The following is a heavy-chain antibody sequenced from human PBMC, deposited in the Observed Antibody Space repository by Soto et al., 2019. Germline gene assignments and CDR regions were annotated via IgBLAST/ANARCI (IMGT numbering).Heavy chain of an antibody. D-gene: IGHD3-3*02. CDR3: ARVSRKEGNWYDH. CDR1: GYTFSDYF. J-gene: IGHJ5*02. Sequence: PSVKVSCKSSGYTFSDYFIHGVRQAPGQGFEGMGWINPKSGGTNYAQKFQGRVNMTRDKSIGTAYMELNRLTSDDTAVYYCARVSRKEGNWYDHWGQGTRVTVSS. CDR2: INPKSGGT. V-gene: IGHV1-2*02.